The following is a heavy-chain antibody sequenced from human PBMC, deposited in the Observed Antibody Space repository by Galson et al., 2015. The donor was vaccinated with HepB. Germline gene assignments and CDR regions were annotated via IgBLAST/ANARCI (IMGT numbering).Heavy chain of an antibody. CDR2: LSYDGNDE. CDR1: GFTFSNYG. V-gene: IGHV3-30*03. J-gene: IGHJ6*02. D-gene: IGHD3-10*01. Sequence: SLRLSCAAPGFTFSNYGMHWVRQAPGKGLEWVALLSYDGNDETYVDSLKGRFTIYRDNTNKTLFLQMNSRRAEDTAVYYCSRDGRWFALGHYYGMVVWGQGSTVTFSS. CDR3: SRDGRWFALGHYYGMVV.